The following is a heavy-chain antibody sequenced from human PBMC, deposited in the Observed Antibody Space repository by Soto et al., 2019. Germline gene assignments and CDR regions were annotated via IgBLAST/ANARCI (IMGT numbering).Heavy chain of an antibody. J-gene: IGHJ5*02. CDR2: ISGSGGST. V-gene: IGHV3-23*01. CDR3: AKDPRNYSP. D-gene: IGHD1-7*01. Sequence: PVESLRLSCGASGFTFSSYAMSWVRQAPGKGLEWVSAISGSGGSTYYADSVKGRCTISRDNSKNTLYLQMNSLRAEDTAVYYCAKDPRNYSPWGQGTLVTVSS. CDR1: GFTFSSYA.